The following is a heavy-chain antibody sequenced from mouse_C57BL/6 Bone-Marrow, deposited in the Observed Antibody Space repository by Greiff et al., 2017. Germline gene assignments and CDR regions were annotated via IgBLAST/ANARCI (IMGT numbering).Heavy chain of an antibody. CDR1: GYAFSSSW. Sequence: VQLQQSGPELVKPGASVKMSCKASGYAFSSSWMNWVKQRPGKGLGWIGRIYPGDGGTNYNGKFKGKATLTADKSSSTAYMQLSSLTSADSAVYACASHRKLRLGEAMDYWGQGTSVTVSS. J-gene: IGHJ4*01. V-gene: IGHV1-82*01. CDR2: IYPGDGGT. CDR3: ASHRKLRLGEAMDY. D-gene: IGHD3-2*02.